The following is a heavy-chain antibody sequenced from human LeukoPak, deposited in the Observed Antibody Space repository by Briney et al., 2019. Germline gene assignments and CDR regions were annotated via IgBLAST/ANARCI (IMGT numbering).Heavy chain of an antibody. CDR1: GFTFKNYA. V-gene: IGHV3-23*01. CDR3: AKDWDYYDRGAYYYFDY. CDR2: ISGRGGSI. J-gene: IGHJ4*02. Sequence: PGGSLRLSCSASGFTFKNYAMIWVRQAPGKGLEWVSTISGRGGSIYYADSLKGRFTIYRDNSMNTLFLQMNSLRAEDTAVYYCAKDWDYYDRGAYYYFDYWGQGTLVTVSS. D-gene: IGHD3-22*01.